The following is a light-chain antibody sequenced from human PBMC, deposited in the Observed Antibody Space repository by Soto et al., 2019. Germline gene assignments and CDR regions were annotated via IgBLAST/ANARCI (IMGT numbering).Light chain of an antibody. J-gene: IGKJ5*01. Sequence: AIQLTQSPSSLSASVGDRVTITCRASQGISSALAWYQQKPGKAPKLLIYDASSLESGVPSRFSGSGSRTDFTLTISSLQPEDFAPYYCQQFVTFGQGTRLEIK. CDR1: QGISSA. V-gene: IGKV1-13*02. CDR2: DAS. CDR3: QQFVT.